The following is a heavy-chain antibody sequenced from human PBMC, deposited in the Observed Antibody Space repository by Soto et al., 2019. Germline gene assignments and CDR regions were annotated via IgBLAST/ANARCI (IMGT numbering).Heavy chain of an antibody. V-gene: IGHV3-33*01. Sequence: GGSLRLSCAASGFTFSSYGMHWVRQAPGKGLEWVAVIWYDGSNKYYADSVKGRFTISRDNSKNTLYLQMNSLRAEDTAVYYCARGAQSYDFWSGYLGMDVWGQGTTVTVSS. J-gene: IGHJ6*02. CDR2: IWYDGSNK. CDR1: GFTFSSYG. D-gene: IGHD3-3*01. CDR3: ARGAQSYDFWSGYLGMDV.